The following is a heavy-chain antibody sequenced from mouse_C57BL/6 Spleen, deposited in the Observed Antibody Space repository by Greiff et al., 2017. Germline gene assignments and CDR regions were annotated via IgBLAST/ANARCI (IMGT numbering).Heavy chain of an antibody. CDR1: GYSITSGYY. Sequence: EVQVVESGPGLVKPSQSLSLTCSVTGYSITSGYYWNWIRQFPGNKLEWMGYISYDGSNNYNPSLKNRISITRDTSKNQFFLKLNSVTTEDTATYYCARSHYYGSSYRYFDVWGTGTTVTVSS. CDR3: ARSHYYGSSYRYFDV. J-gene: IGHJ1*03. V-gene: IGHV3-6*01. D-gene: IGHD1-1*01. CDR2: ISYDGSN.